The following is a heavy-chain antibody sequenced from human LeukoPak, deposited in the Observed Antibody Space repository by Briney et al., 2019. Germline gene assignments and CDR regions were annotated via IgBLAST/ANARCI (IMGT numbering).Heavy chain of an antibody. J-gene: IGHJ4*02. V-gene: IGHV3-15*01. CDR1: GFTFSNAW. CDR3: TTEDDFWSGYAGYDY. CDR2: IKSKTDGGTT. Sequence: PGGSLRLSCAASGFTFSNAWMSWVRQAPGKGLEWVGRIKSKTDGGTTDYAAPVKGRFTISRDDSKNTLYLQMNSLKTEDTAVYYCTTEDDFWSGYAGYDYWGQGTLVTVSS. D-gene: IGHD3-3*01.